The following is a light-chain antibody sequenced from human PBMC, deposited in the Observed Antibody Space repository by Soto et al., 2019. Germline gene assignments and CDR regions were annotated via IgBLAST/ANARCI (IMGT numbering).Light chain of an antibody. V-gene: IGKV3-20*01. CDR3: QQYGGSPRT. CDR1: QNVSSTY. J-gene: IGKJ1*01. Sequence: EIVLTQSPGSLSLSPGERATLSCRASQNVSSTYLAWYQQKPGQAPRLLIYGAASRATGIPDRFSGSGSGTDFTLTISRLEPEDFAVYYCQQYGGSPRTFGQGTKVDI. CDR2: GAA.